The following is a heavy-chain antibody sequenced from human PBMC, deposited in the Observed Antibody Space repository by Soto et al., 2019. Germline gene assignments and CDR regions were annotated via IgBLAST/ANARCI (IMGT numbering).Heavy chain of an antibody. CDR1: GYTFTSYA. CDR2: INAGNGNT. CDR3: ARRSGSGWYYSDY. D-gene: IGHD6-19*01. V-gene: IGHV1-3*01. Sequence: QVQLVQSGAEVKKPGASVKVSCKASGYTFTSYAMHWVRQAPGQRLEWMGWINAGNGNTKYSQKFQGRVTITRDTSASTAYMDLSSLRSEDTAVYYCARRSGSGWYYSDYWGQGTLVTVSS. J-gene: IGHJ4*02.